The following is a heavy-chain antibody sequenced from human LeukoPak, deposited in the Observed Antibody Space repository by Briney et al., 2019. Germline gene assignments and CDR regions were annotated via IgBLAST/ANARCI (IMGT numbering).Heavy chain of an antibody. CDR1: GFTFSSFA. D-gene: IGHD5-18*01. J-gene: IGHJ4*02. Sequence: PGGSLRLSCVASGFTFSSFAMSWVRQAPGKGLEGVSAISGSGGSTYYADSVKGRFTISRDNSKNTLYLQMNSLRAEDTAVYYCAKYLGIQLSLFDYWGQGTLVTVSS. V-gene: IGHV3-23*01. CDR3: AKYLGIQLSLFDY. CDR2: ISGSGGST.